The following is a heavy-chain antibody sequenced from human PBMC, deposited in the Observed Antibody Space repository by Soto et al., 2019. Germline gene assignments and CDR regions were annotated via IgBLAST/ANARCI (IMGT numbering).Heavy chain of an antibody. CDR3: ARVEAVAGPEYFQQ. D-gene: IGHD6-19*01. Sequence: SQTLPLTWTVCGGSVSRYCWSWSRQPPGKGLEWLGYIYYSGSTNYNPSLKSRVTISVDTSKNQFSLKLSSVTAADTAVYYCARVEAVAGPEYFQQWGQGTLVSFSS. J-gene: IGHJ1*01. CDR2: IYYSGST. CDR1: GGSVSRYC. V-gene: IGHV4-59*02.